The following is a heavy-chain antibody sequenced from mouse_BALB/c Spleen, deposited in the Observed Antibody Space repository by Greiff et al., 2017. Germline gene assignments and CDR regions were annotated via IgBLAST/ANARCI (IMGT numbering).Heavy chain of an antibody. J-gene: IGHJ3*01. Sequence: EVKVEESGPGLVKPSQSLSLTCSVTGYSITSGYYWNWIRQFPGNKLEWMGYISYDGSNNYNPSLKNRISITRDTSKNQFFLKLNSVTTEDTATYYCAPMITDGEFAYWGQGTLVTVSA. D-gene: IGHD2-4*01. CDR2: ISYDGSN. CDR1: GYSITSGYY. V-gene: IGHV3-6*02. CDR3: APMITDGEFAY.